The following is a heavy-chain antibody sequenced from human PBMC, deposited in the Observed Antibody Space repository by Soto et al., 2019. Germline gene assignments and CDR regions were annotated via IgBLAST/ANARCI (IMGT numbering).Heavy chain of an antibody. CDR3: ACFREGVIYAFDI. D-gene: IGHD3-16*02. V-gene: IGHV3-30*03. CDR1: GFTFRSYG. J-gene: IGHJ3*02. CDR2: ISYDGSNK. Sequence: GGSLRLSCAASGFTFRSYGMHWVRQAPGKGLEWVAVISYDGSNKYYADSVKGRFTISRDNSKNTLYLQMNSLRAEDTAVYYCACFREGVIYAFDIWGQGTMVTVSS.